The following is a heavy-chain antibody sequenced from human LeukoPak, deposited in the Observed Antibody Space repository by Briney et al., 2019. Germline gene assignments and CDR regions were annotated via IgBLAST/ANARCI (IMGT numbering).Heavy chain of an antibody. CDR3: ARGLNGDYEPYYYYMDV. CDR2: INHSGST. V-gene: IGHV4-34*01. CDR1: GGSFSGYY. Sequence: SETLSLTCAVYGGSFSGYYWSWIRQPPGKGLEWIGEINHSGSTNYNPSLKSRVTISVDTSKNQFSLKLSSVTAADTAVYYCARGLNGDYEPYYYYMDVWGKGTTVTVSS. D-gene: IGHD4-17*01. J-gene: IGHJ6*03.